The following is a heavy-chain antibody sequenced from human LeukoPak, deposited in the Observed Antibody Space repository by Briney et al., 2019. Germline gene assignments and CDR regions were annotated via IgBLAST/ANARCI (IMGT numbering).Heavy chain of an antibody. J-gene: IGHJ4*02. CDR2: IIPIFGTA. V-gene: IGHV1-69*13. Sequence: ASVKVSCKASGGTFSSYAISWVRQAPGRGLEWMGGIIPIFGTANYAQKFQGRVTITADESTSTAYMELSSLRSEDTAVYYCARDRGDFYFDYWGQGTLVTVSS. D-gene: IGHD3-3*01. CDR1: GGTFSSYA. CDR3: ARDRGDFYFDY.